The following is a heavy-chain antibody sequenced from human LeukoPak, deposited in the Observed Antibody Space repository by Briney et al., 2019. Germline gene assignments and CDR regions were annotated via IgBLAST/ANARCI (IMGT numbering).Heavy chain of an antibody. V-gene: IGHV3-30*03. CDR3: AREGVDTAMGNGGYFDY. CDR2: ISYDGSNK. Sequence: GRSLRLSCAASGFTFSNYGMHWVRQAPGKGLEWVAVISYDGSNKYYADSVKGRFTISRDNSKNTLYLQMNSLRAEDTAVYYCAREGVDTAMGNGGYFDYWGQGTLVTVSS. J-gene: IGHJ4*02. D-gene: IGHD5-18*01. CDR1: GFTFSNYG.